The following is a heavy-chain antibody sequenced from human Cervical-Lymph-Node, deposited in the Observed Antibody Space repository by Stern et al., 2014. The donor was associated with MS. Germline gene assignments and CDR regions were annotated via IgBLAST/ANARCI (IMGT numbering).Heavy chain of an antibody. D-gene: IGHD2-21*02. V-gene: IGHV3-11*01. CDR2: IMGGGGAI. J-gene: IGHJ4*02. Sequence: VQLVQSGAALSKPGGSLNFSLEASGFGFGDNNMTWFPQAPGKGRGGFPSIMGGGGAIYYADSVQGRFTISRDNAKNSLFLQMNSLRAEDTAVYYCGRGDAGDYWGQGTLVTVAS. CDR3: GRGDAGDY. CDR1: GFGFGDNN.